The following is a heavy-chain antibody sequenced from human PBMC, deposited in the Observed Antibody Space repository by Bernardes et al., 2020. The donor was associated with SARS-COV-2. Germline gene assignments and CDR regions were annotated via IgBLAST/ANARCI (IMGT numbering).Heavy chain of an antibody. Sequence: ASVKVSCKVSGYTLTELSMHWVRQAPGKGLAWMGGFDPEDGETIYAQKFQGRVTMTEDTSTDTAYMELSSLRSEDTAVYYCATEPAYLGTNSFDYWSQGTLVTVSS. CDR3: ATEPAYLGTNSFDY. J-gene: IGHJ4*02. D-gene: IGHD1-26*01. CDR2: FDPEDGET. V-gene: IGHV1-24*01. CDR1: GYTLTELS.